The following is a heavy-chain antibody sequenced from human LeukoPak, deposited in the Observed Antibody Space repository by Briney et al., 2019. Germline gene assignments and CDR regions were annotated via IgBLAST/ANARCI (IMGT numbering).Heavy chain of an antibody. V-gene: IGHV4-34*01. CDR1: GGSFSGYY. J-gene: IGHJ4*02. D-gene: IGHD3-16*02. CDR3: ASVWGSYRDFDY. Sequence: SSETLSLTCAVYGGSFSGYYWSWIRQPPGKGLEWIGKINHSGSTNYNPSLKSRVTISVDTSKNQFSLKLSSVTAADTAVYYCASVWGSYRDFDYWGQGTLVTVSS. CDR2: INHSGST.